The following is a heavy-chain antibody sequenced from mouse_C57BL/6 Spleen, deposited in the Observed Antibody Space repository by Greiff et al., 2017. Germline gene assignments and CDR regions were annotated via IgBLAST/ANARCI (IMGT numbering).Heavy chain of an antibody. Sequence: EVKLMESGAELVRPGASVKLSCTASGFNIKDYYMHWVKQRPEQGLEWIGRIEPEDGDTEYAPKFQGKATMTADTSSNTAYLQLSSLTSEDTAVYYCTTSDYYGSSRGAMDYWGQGTSVTVSS. D-gene: IGHD1-1*01. J-gene: IGHJ4*01. CDR3: TTSDYYGSSRGAMDY. V-gene: IGHV14-1*01. CDR2: IEPEDGDT. CDR1: GFNIKDYY.